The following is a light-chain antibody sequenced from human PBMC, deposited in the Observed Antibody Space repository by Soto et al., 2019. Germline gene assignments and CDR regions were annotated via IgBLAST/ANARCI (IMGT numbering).Light chain of an antibody. J-gene: IGKJ1*01. V-gene: IGKV1-5*01. Sequence: IPMTQSPSTLSPSVGDRITITCRACQSISRWLAWYPHKPRKAPNXLIYDASTLESGAPSSCSGRAWRTQSTLTISSLQEDDAANYCEQQDDSLTGTFGQGTKVDIK. CDR1: QSISRW. CDR2: DAS. CDR3: QQDDSLTGT.